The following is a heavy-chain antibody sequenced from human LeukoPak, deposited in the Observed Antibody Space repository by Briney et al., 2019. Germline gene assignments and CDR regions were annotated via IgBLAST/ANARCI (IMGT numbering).Heavy chain of an antibody. D-gene: IGHD6-19*01. CDR2: INGDGGST. V-gene: IGHV3-74*01. Sequence: GGSLILSCAASGFSLSSYWMLWVRQVPGKGLVWVSRINGDGGSTFYADSVKGRFTISRDNSKNTLYLQMNSLRAEDTAVYYCAKDIEEWLVKGGGCFDYWGQGTLVTVSS. CDR3: AKDIEEWLVKGGGCFDY. CDR1: GFSLSSYW. J-gene: IGHJ4*02.